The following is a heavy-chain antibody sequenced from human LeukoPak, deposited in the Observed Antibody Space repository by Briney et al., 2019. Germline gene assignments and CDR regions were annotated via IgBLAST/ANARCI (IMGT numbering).Heavy chain of an antibody. V-gene: IGHV4-39*01. CDR1: GGSISSSSHY. CDR2: IYYTGST. CDR3: ARRWPITRRYFDY. J-gene: IGHJ4*02. D-gene: IGHD2-15*01. Sequence: PSETLSLTCTVSGGSISSSSHYWSWIRQPPGKGLEWIGSIYYTGSTYYTPSLKSRVTIAVDTSKNQFSLKLSSVTAADTAIYYCARRWPITRRYFDYWGQGTLVTVSS.